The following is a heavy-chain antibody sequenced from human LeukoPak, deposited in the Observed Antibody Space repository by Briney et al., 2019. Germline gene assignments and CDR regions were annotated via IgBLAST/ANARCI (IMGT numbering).Heavy chain of an antibody. CDR2: ISSSSSYI. Sequence: GGSLRLSCAASGFTFSSYSMNCVRQAPGKGLEWVSSISSSSSYIYYADSVKGRFTISRDIAKNSLYLQMNSLRAEDTDVYYCTRVAAGSSRDFWGQGTLVTVSS. J-gene: IGHJ4*02. CDR3: TRVAAGSSRDF. CDR1: GFTFSSYS. V-gene: IGHV3-21*01.